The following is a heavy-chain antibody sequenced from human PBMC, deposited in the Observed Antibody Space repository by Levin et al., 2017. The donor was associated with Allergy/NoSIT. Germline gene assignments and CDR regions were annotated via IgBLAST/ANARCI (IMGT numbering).Heavy chain of an antibody. V-gene: IGHV1-46*01. J-gene: IGHJ6*02. Sequence: ASVKVSCKASGYTFTSYYMHWVRQAPGQGLEWMGIINPSGGSTSYAQKFQGRVTMTRDTSTSTVYMELSSLRSEDTAVYYCARGPYYDFWSSSGMDVWGQGTTVTVSS. CDR2: INPSGGST. CDR1: GYTFTSYY. CDR3: ARGPYYDFWSSSGMDV. D-gene: IGHD3-3*01.